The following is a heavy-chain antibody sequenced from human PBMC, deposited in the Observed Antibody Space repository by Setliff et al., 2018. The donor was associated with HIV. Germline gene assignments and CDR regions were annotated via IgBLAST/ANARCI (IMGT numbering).Heavy chain of an antibody. J-gene: IGHJ4*02. V-gene: IGHV1-24*01. CDR3: ATVQDRHFDWFLFAH. Sequence: GASVKVSCKVSGYTLTELTMHWVRQAPGKGREWMGRFDPEDGDTLYAQRFQGRVTMTEDSSTDTAYMELGSLTSDDTAVYYCATVQDRHFDWFLFAHWGQGTLVTVSS. D-gene: IGHD3-9*01. CDR2: FDPEDGDT. CDR1: GYTLTELT.